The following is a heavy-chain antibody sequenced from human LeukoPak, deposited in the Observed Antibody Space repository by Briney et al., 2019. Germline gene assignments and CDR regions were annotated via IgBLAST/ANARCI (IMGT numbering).Heavy chain of an antibody. CDR2: IFNSGST. D-gene: IGHD3-22*01. CDR1: GGFISNFH. Sequence: SETLSLTCTVSGGFISNFHWTWIRQPPGKGLEWLGYIFNSGSTHYYPSLKSRVTISMDTSKKQFSLKLNSVTAADTAMYYCARHPYYDTSGLDYWGQGSLVTVSS. V-gene: IGHV4-59*08. J-gene: IGHJ4*02. CDR3: ARHPYYDTSGLDY.